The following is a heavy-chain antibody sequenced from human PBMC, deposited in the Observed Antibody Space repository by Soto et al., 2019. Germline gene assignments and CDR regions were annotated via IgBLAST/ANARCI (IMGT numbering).Heavy chain of an antibody. CDR1: GFSFSDYE. D-gene: IGHD1-26*01. CDR3: ARDTPPAELDY. Sequence: GGSLRLSCEASGFSFSDYEMNWVRQAPGEGLEWVAYIGRDGETTFYADSVEGRFVVSRDNAKNSLFLQMDRLTGDDTAVYFCARDTPPAELDYSGQGSLVTVFS. J-gene: IGHJ4*02. V-gene: IGHV3-48*03. CDR2: IGRDGETT.